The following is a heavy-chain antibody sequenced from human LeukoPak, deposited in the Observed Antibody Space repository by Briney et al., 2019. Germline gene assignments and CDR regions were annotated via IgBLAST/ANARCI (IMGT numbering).Heavy chain of an antibody. D-gene: IGHD5-18*01. CDR1: GGSFNGYY. CDR2: INHSGST. V-gene: IGHV4-34*01. Sequence: ASETLSLTCAVYGGSFNGYYWSWIRQPPGKGLEWIGEINHSGSTNYNPSLKSRVTISVDTSKNQFSLKLSPVTAADTAVYYCARVRIQLWQEGTVFDYWGQGTLVTVSS. J-gene: IGHJ4*02. CDR3: ARVRIQLWQEGTVFDY.